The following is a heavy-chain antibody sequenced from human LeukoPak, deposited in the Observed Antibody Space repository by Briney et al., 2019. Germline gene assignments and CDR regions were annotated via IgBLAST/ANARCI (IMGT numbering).Heavy chain of an antibody. V-gene: IGHV1-2*04. J-gene: IGHJ4*02. D-gene: IGHD3-22*01. CDR3: ARSPNYYDSSGYYRSYYFDY. Sequence: ASVKVSCKASGYTFTGYYMHWVRQAPGQGLEWMGWINPNSGGTNYAQKFQGWVTMTRDTSISTAYMELSRLRSDDTAVYYCARSPNYYDSSGYYRSYYFDYWGQGTLVTVSS. CDR2: INPNSGGT. CDR1: GYTFTGYY.